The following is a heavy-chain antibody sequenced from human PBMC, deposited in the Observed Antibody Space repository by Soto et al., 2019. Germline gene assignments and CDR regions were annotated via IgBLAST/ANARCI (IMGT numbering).Heavy chain of an antibody. J-gene: IGHJ3*02. V-gene: IGHV3-23*01. CDR2: ISGSGGHI. CDR1: GFTFGNYA. Sequence: GGSLRLSCAASGFTFGNYAMSWVRQTPGKGLEWVSSISGSGGHIYYTGSVKGRFTISRDNSQNTLYLQMNSLRAEDTAVYYCARGSWGVTTQGDAFDIWGQGTMVTVSS. CDR3: ARGSWGVTTQGDAFDI. D-gene: IGHD4-17*01.